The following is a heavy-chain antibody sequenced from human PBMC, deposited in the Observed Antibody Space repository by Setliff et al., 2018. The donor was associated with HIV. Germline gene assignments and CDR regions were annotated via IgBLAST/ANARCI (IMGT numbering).Heavy chain of an antibody. CDR3: APIYPFPHDNSNSAFDY. J-gene: IGHJ4*02. CDR1: GGTFRSYA. V-gene: IGHV1-69*13. CDR2: IIPIFGTA. Sequence: SVKVSCKASGGTFRSYAISWVRQAPGQGLEWMGGIIPIFGTANYAQKFQDRVTITADESTSTANMELSSLRSEDTAVYYCAPIYPFPHDNSNSAFDYWGQGTLVTVSS. D-gene: IGHD4-4*01.